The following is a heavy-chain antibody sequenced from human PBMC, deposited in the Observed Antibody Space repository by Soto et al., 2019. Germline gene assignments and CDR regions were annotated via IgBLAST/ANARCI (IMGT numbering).Heavy chain of an antibody. D-gene: IGHD3-10*01. CDR2: IYWNDDK. V-gene: IGHV2-5*01. CDR3: VHRRRDSGPNGDY. CDR1: GFSRSSSGFG. J-gene: IGHJ4*02. Sequence: SGPTLVNPTQTLTLTCTFSGFSRSSSGFGLGWIRQPPGKALEWLALIYWNDDKRYSPSLRNRLTVTKDDSKNQVVLTMTDMDPVDTATYYCVHRRRDSGPNGDYWGPAILVTVSS.